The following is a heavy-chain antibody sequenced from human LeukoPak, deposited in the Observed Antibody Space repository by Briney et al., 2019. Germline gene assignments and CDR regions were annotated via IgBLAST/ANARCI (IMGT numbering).Heavy chain of an antibody. D-gene: IGHD3-22*01. CDR1: GGSISSSGYY. V-gene: IGHV4-31*03. Sequence: SETLSLACTVSGGSISSSGYYWSWLRQHPGKGLEWIGYIYYSGTTYYNPSLKSRVTISVDTSKNQFSLKLFSVTAADTAVYYCAREDYYDSSGYLDYWGQGTLVTVSS. J-gene: IGHJ4*02. CDR2: IYYSGTT. CDR3: AREDYYDSSGYLDY.